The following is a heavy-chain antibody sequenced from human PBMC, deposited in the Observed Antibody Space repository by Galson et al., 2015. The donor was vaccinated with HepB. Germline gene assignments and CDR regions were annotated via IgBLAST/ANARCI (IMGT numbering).Heavy chain of an antibody. Sequence: SLRLSCAASGFAFSDYAMSWVRQAPGKRLEWVSGFSGGGSTYYADSVKGRFTISRDNSKNILYLQMNSLRAEDTAAYYCAKVGRPFGDYHYFDFWGQGTPVTVSS. CDR1: GFAFSDYA. CDR2: FSGGGST. J-gene: IGHJ4*02. CDR3: AKVGRPFGDYHYFDF. V-gene: IGHV3-23*01. D-gene: IGHD4-17*01.